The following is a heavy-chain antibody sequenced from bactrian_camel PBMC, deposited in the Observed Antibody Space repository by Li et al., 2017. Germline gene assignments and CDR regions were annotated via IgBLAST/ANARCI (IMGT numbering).Heavy chain of an antibody. D-gene: IGHD3*01. V-gene: IGHV3S54*01. CDR1: GYISNSRC. J-gene: IGHJ4*01. CDR2: ISPGGADT. CDR3: AARSDNNGCLLLSDMELNYD. Sequence: HVQLVESGGGSVQAGGSLRLSCVDSGYISNSRCMAWFRQAPGKEREGIATISPGGADTNYADSVKGRFTISRLNAKNTLYLQMNDLKPEDTAMYYCAARSDNNGCLLLSDMELNYDWGQGTQVTVS.